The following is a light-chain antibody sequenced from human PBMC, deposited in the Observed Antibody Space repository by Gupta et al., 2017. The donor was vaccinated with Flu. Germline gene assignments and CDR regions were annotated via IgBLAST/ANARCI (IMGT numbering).Light chain of an antibody. CDR2: DAS. V-gene: IGKV3-11*01. CDR3: QQRSSWPLT. CDR1: QSVNNY. J-gene: IGKJ3*01. Sequence: PATLSLSPGERATLSCRANQSVNNYLAWYQHRSGQAPRLLIYDASIRATGIPARFSGSGSGTDFTLTISSLETEDFSIYYCQQRSSWPLTFGHGTKVDIK.